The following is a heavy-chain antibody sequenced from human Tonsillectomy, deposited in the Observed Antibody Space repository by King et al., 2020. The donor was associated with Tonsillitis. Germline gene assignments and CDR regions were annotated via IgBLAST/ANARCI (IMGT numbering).Heavy chain of an antibody. Sequence: DVQLVESGGGLVQPGGSLRLSCAASGFTFSSYWMSWVRQAPRKGLEWVANIKQDGSGKNYVDSVKGRFTISRENAKNSLYLQMNSLRAEDTAVYYCARGRGYSGYNPFWGQGTLVTVSS. D-gene: IGHD5-12*01. V-gene: IGHV3-7*01. CDR2: IKQDGSGK. J-gene: IGHJ4*02. CDR1: GFTFSSYW. CDR3: ARGRGYSGYNPF.